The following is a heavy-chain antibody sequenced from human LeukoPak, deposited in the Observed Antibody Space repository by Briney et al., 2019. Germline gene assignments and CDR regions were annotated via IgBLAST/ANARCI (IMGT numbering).Heavy chain of an antibody. CDR3: ARVVQQLVPFFDY. CDR1: GGSISSSSYY. CDR2: IYYSGST. D-gene: IGHD6-13*01. V-gene: IGHV4-39*07. Sequence: PSETLSLTCTVSGGSISSSSYYWGGIRQPPGKGLEWIGSIYYSGSTYYNPSLKSRVTISVDTSKNQFSLKLSSVTAADTAVYYCARVVQQLVPFFDYWGQGTLVTVSS. J-gene: IGHJ4*02.